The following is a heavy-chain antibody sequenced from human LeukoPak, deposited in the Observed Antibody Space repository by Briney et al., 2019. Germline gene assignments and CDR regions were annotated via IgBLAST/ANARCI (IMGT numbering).Heavy chain of an antibody. V-gene: IGHV4-34*01. CDR2: INHSGST. Sequence: SETLSLTCAVYGGSFSGYYWSWIRQPPGKGLEWIGEINHSGSTNYNPSLKSRVTISVDTSKNQFSLKLSSVTAADTAVYYCARRYRGPRRLFDYWGQGTLVTVSS. CDR1: GGSFSGYY. CDR3: ARRYRGPRRLFDY. J-gene: IGHJ4*02. D-gene: IGHD3-16*02.